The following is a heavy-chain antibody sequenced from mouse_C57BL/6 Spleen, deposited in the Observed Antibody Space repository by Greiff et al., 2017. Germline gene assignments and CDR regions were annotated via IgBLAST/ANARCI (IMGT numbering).Heavy chain of an antibody. CDR3: AYGNLRAMDY. CDR1: GYTFTSYW. V-gene: IGHV1-69*01. D-gene: IGHD2-1*01. Sequence: QVQLQQPGAELVMPGASVKLSCKASGYTFTSYWMHWVKQRPGQGLEWIGEIDPSDSYTNYNQKFKGKSTLTVDKSSSTAYMQLSSLTSEDSAVYYCAYGNLRAMDYWGQGTSVTVSS. J-gene: IGHJ4*01. CDR2: IDPSDSYT.